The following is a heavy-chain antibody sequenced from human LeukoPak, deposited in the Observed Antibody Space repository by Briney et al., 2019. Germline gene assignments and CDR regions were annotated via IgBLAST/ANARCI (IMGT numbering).Heavy chain of an antibody. D-gene: IGHD2-8*01. J-gene: IGHJ4*02. CDR1: GGSISSGDYY. V-gene: IGHV4-30-4*08. Sequence: SETLSLTCTVSGGSISSGDYYWSWIRQPPGKGLEWIGYIYYSGSTYYNPTLKSRVTISVDTSKNQFSLKLSSVTAADTAVYYCASEKNGPPADYWGQGTLVTVSS. CDR3: ASEKNGPPADY. CDR2: IYYSGST.